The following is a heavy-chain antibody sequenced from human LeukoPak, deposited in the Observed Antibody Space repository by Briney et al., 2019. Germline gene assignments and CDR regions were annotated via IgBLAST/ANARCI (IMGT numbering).Heavy chain of an antibody. CDR3: AKGSGSYGKDVEY. J-gene: IGHJ4*02. CDR1: GFTFSDYW. CDR2: INTDGSST. Sequence: GGSLRLSCAASGFTFSDYWMHWVRQAPGKGLVWVSRINTDGSSTNYADSVKGRFTISRDNAKNTLYLQMNSLRAEDTAVYYCAKGSGSYGKDVEYWGQGTLVTVSS. D-gene: IGHD1-26*01. V-gene: IGHV3-74*01.